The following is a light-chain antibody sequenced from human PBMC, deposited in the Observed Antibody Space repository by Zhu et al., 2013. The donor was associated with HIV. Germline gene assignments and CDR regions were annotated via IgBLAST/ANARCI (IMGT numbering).Light chain of an antibody. V-gene: IGKV1-27*01. CDR1: QGISNY. CDR3: QKYDSAPPT. CDR2: AAS. J-gene: IGKJ1*01. Sequence: DIQMTQSPSSLSASVGDRVTISCRASQGISNYLAWYQKKPGKAPNLLIYAASTLQSGVPSRFTGSGSGTDFTLTISSLQPEDVATYYCQKYDSAPPTFGQGTRVKSN.